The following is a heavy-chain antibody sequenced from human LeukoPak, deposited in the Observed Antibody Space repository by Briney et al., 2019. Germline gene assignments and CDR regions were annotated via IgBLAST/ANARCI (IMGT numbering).Heavy chain of an antibody. Sequence: ASVKVSCKASGGTFSSYAINWVRQATGQGLEWMGCVNPNSGNTDYAQKFLGRVTVTRNTSISTAYMELTSLRSEDTAVYYCARGQLLSDYWGQGTLVTVSS. CDR3: ARGQLLSDY. J-gene: IGHJ4*02. D-gene: IGHD2-2*01. V-gene: IGHV1-8*03. CDR2: VNPNSGNT. CDR1: GGTFSSYA.